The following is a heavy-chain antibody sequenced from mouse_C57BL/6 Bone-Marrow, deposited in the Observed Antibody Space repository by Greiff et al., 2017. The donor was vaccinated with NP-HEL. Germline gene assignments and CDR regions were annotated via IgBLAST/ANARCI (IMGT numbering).Heavy chain of an antibody. J-gene: IGHJ4*01. D-gene: IGHD1-1*01. Sequence: EVKVVESGTVLARPGASVKMSCKTSGYTFTSYWMHWVKQRPGQGLEWIGAIYPGNSDTSYNQKFKGKAKLTAVTSASTAYMELSSLTNEDSAVYYCTRGTTVVATGRAMDYWGQGTSVTVSS. V-gene: IGHV1-5*01. CDR3: TRGTTVVATGRAMDY. CDR1: GYTFTSYW. CDR2: IYPGNSDT.